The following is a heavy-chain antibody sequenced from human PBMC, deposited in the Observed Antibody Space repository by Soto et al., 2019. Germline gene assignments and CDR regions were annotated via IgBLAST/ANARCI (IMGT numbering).Heavy chain of an antibody. V-gene: IGHV3-33*01. Sequence: QVQLVESGGGVVQPGRSLRLSCAASGFTFSSYGMHWVRQAPGKGLEWVAVIWYDGSNKYYADSVKGRFTISRDNSKNPLYLQMNSLRAEDTAVYYCARGEGVVVVAATPFDYWGQGTLVTVSS. J-gene: IGHJ4*02. CDR1: GFTFSSYG. D-gene: IGHD2-15*01. CDR2: IWYDGSNK. CDR3: ARGEGVVVVAATPFDY.